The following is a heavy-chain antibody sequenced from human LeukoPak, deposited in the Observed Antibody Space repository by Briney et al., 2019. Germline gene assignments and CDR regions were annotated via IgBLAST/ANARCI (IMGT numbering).Heavy chain of an antibody. CDR1: GYSFTSYW. Sequence: GESLKISCKGSGYSFTSYWIGWVRQMTGKGLEWRGIICHSDSDTRYSTSFQGRKTISAYKSISSAYLQWSSLKASGTAMYFCARHRPAPMVRGVSRPPDYWGQGTLVTVSS. J-gene: IGHJ4*02. D-gene: IGHD3-10*01. CDR2: ICHSDSDT. V-gene: IGHV5-51*01. CDR3: ARHRPAPMVRGVSRPPDY.